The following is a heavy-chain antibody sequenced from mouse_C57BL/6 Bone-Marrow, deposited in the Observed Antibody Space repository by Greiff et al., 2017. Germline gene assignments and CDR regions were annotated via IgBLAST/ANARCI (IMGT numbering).Heavy chain of an antibody. D-gene: IGHD2-5*01. J-gene: IGHJ2*01. CDR2: ISDGGSYT. Sequence: EVKVVKSGGGLVKPGGSLKLSCAASGFTFSSYAMSWVRQTPEKRLEWVATISDGGSYTYYPDNVKGRFTISRDNAKNKLYLQMSHLKSEDTAMYYRARDRMAYYSNRNYFDYWGQGTTLTVSS. CDR3: ARDRMAYYSNRNYFDY. V-gene: IGHV5-4*01. CDR1: GFTFSSYA.